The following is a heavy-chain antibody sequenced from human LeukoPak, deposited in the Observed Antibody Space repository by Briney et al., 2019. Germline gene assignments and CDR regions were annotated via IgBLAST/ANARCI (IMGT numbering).Heavy chain of an antibody. V-gene: IGHV4-59*01. CDR1: GGSISSYY. CDR2: IYYSGST. J-gene: IGHJ4*02. Sequence: SETLSLTCTVSGGSISSYYWSWIRQPPGKGLEWIGYIYYSGSTNYNPSLKSRVTISVDTSKNQFSLKLSSVTAADTAVYYCARDKDFDYWGQGTLVTVSS. CDR3: ARDKDFDY.